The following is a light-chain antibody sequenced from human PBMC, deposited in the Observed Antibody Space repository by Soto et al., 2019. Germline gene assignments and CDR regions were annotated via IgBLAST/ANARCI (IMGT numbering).Light chain of an antibody. V-gene: IGLV2-14*01. J-gene: IGLJ1*01. CDR2: EVS. CDR3: SSYTSSSLYV. Sequence: QSALTQPASVSGSPGQSITISCTGTSRDVGAYDYVSWYLQYPDKAPQLLIYEVSNRPSGVSNRFSGSKSGNTASLTISGLQAEDEADYYCSSYTSSSLYVFGTGTKVTVL. CDR1: SRDVGAYDY.